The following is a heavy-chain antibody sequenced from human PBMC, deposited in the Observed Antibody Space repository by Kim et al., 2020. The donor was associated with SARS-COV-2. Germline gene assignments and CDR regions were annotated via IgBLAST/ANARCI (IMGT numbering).Heavy chain of an antibody. CDR1: GFTFTTYW. CDR3: ARGFSGIDY. Sequence: GGSLRLSCATSGFTFTTYWMTWVRRAPGKGLEWVANVKQDGSEKYYVDSVKGRFTISRDNAKNSLYLQMNSLRAEDTAVYFCARGFSGIDYWGQGTLVTVSS. CDR2: VKQDGSEK. D-gene: IGHD3-3*02. J-gene: IGHJ4*02. V-gene: IGHV3-7*01.